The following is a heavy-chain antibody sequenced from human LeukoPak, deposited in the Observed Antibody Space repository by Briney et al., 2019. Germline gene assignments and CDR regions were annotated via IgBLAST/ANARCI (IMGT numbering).Heavy chain of an antibody. CDR2: IYYSGRT. D-gene: IGHD6-13*01. Sequence: SETLSLTCTVSGGSISNYYWSWIRQPPGKGLEWIAYIYYSGRTNYNPSLKSRVTISVDTSKNQFSLKLSSVTAADTAVYYCARGGSWVAAAGTVTWFDPWGQGTLVTVSS. CDR1: GGSISNYY. J-gene: IGHJ5*02. V-gene: IGHV4-59*08. CDR3: ARGGSWVAAAGTVTWFDP.